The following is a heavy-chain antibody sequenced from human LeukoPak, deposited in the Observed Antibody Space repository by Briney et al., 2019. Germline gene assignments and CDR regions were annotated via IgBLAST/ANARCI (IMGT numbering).Heavy chain of an antibody. CDR1: EGTFSSYA. V-gene: IGHV1-69*05. D-gene: IGHD3-10*02. Sequence: SVKVSCKASEGTFSSYAISWVRQAPGQGLEWMGRIIPIFGTANYAQKFQGRVTITTDESTSTAYMELSSLRSEDTAVYYCATSSDPRLLCLWGQGTLVTVSS. CDR3: ATSSDPRLLCL. CDR2: IIPIFGTA. J-gene: IGHJ4*02.